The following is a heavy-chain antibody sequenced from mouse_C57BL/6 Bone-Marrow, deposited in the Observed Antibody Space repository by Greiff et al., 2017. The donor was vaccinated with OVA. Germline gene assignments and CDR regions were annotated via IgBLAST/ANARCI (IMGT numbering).Heavy chain of an antibody. J-gene: IGHJ3*01. CDR3: ARRGQMAWFAY. D-gene: IGHD2-3*01. CDR2: IDPSDSYT. CDR1: GYTFTSYW. Sequence: VQLQQPGAELVMPGASVKLSCKASGYTFTSYWMHWVKQRPGQGLEWIGEIDPSDSYTNYNQKFKGKSTLTVDNSSSTAYMQLSSLTSEDSAVYYCARRGQMAWFAYWGQGTLVTVSA. V-gene: IGHV1-69*01.